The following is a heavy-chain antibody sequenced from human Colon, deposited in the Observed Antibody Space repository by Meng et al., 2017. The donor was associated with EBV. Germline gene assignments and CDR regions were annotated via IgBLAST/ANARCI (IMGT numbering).Heavy chain of an antibody. Sequence: VQLPQGGAGLVKPSEPLSLPCTVYGGSFSDSYWTWIRQPPGKGLEWIGEIKHVGSTTYNPSLKSRVTISVDTSKNQFSLKLSSVTAADAAVYYCASSDCSGGTCYLDCWGQGTLVTVSS. V-gene: IGHV4-34*01. D-gene: IGHD2-15*01. CDR2: IKHVGST. J-gene: IGHJ4*02. CDR1: GGSFSDSY. CDR3: ASSDCSGGTCYLDC.